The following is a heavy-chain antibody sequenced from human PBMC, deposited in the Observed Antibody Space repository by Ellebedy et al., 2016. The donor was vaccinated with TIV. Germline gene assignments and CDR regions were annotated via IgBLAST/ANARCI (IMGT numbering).Heavy chain of an antibody. J-gene: IGHJ4*02. CDR2: VSNDRQT. CDR3: ARDRQWSFDF. V-gene: IGHV3-48*04. D-gene: IGHD2-15*01. Sequence: GESLKISCAASGFTFGRYSMNWVRQAPGKGLEWLSYVSNDRQTYADSVKGRFIISRDNAKNSLYLQMYSLRAEDTAIYYCARDRQWSFDFWGQGILVTVSS. CDR1: GFTFGRYS.